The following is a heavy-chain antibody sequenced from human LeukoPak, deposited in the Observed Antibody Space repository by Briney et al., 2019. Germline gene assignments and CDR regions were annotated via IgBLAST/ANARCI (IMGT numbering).Heavy chain of an antibody. V-gene: IGHV3-23*01. J-gene: IGHJ4*02. CDR1: GFTFRSYA. CDR2: ISGNGGST. D-gene: IGHD3-22*01. Sequence: GGSLRLSCAASGFTFRSYAMSWVRQAPGKGLEWVSVISGNGGSTHCADSVKGRYTISRDNSKNTLYLQMNSLRAEDTAIYYCAKAHSSSWYYFGNWGQGTLVTVSS. CDR3: AKAHSSSWYYFGN.